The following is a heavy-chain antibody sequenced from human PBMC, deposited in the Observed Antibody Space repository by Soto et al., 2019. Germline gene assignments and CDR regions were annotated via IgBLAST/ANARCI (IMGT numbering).Heavy chain of an antibody. D-gene: IGHD6-19*01. Sequence: EVQLLESGGGLVQPGGSLRLSCAASGFTFSSYAMSWVRQAPGKGLEWVSAISGSGGSTYYADSVKGRFPISRDNSKNTLYMQMNSLRAEDTAVYYYAKDHEYRSGWYTEYLQHWGQGTLVTVSS. J-gene: IGHJ1*01. CDR3: AKDHEYRSGWYTEYLQH. V-gene: IGHV3-23*01. CDR1: GFTFSSYA. CDR2: ISGSGGST.